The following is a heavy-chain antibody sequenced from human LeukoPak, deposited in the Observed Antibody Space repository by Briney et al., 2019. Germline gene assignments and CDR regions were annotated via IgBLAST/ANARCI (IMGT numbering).Heavy chain of an antibody. J-gene: IGHJ5*02. Sequence: ASVKVSCKASGYTLTRYAMNWLRQAPGQGLEWMGWINTNTGNPTYAQGFTGRFVFSLDTSVSTAYLQISSLKAEDTAVYYCARALEWLLPTRRFEPWGQGTLVTVSS. D-gene: IGHD3-3*01. CDR3: ARALEWLLPTRRFEP. V-gene: IGHV7-4-1*02. CDR2: INTNTGNP. CDR1: GYTLTRYA.